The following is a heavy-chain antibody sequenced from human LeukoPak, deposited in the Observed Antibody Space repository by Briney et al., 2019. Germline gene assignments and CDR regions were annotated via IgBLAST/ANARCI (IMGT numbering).Heavy chain of an antibody. Sequence: SQTLSLTCTVSGGSISSGSYYWSWIRQPAGKGLEWIGRIYTSGSTNYNPSLKSRVTISVDTSKNQFSLKLSSVTAADTAVYYCAGEEDYYDLDYWGQGTLVTVSS. D-gene: IGHD3-22*01. J-gene: IGHJ4*02. CDR2: IYTSGST. V-gene: IGHV4-61*02. CDR3: AGEEDYYDLDY. CDR1: GGSISSGSYY.